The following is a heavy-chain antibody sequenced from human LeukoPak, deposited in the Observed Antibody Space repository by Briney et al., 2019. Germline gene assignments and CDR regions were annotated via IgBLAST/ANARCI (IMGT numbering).Heavy chain of an antibody. D-gene: IGHD5-18*01. CDR3: ASRPEHGYSYGRAYYYYGLDV. J-gene: IGHJ6*04. CDR1: GGTFSSYA. CDR2: IIPIFGTA. V-gene: IGHV1-69*13. Sequence: SVKVSCKASGGTFSSYAISWVRQAPGQALEWMGGIIPIFGTANYAQKFQGRVTITADESTSTAYMELSSLRSEDTAVYYCASRPEHGYSYGRAYYYYGLDVWGKGTTVTVSS.